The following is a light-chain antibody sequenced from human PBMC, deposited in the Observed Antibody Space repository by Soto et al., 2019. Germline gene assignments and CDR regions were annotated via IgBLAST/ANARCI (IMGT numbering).Light chain of an antibody. V-gene: IGKV3-20*01. CDR1: QSVSSNY. CDR2: GAS. Sequence: PGERVTLSCRASQSVSSNYLAWYQQKPGQAPRLLIYGASSRATGIPDRFSGSGSETDFTLTISRLEPEDFAVYYCQQYGSSPLYTFGQGTKLEIK. CDR3: QQYGSSPLYT. J-gene: IGKJ2*01.